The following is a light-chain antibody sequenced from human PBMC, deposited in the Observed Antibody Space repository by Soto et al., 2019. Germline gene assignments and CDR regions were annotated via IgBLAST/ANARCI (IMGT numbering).Light chain of an antibody. V-gene: IGKV3-11*01. CDR1: QSMSIY. CDR2: DAS. J-gene: IGKJ4*01. Sequence: DIVLTQSTATLSLSPGERATLSCRASQSMSIYLACYQQRPGQAPRLIIYDASNMAPAIPARFSSSGSGTDFNITISSIETEDFVVYYFQKRSMWPITFAGMTKLEIK. CDR3: QKRSMWPIT.